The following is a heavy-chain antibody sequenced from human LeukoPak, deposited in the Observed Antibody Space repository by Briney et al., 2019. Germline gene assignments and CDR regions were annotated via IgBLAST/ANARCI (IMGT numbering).Heavy chain of an antibody. D-gene: IGHD1-7*01. CDR1: GFTFSSYP. CDR3: ARDSELTWDFDL. CDR2: ISDDGNNP. J-gene: IGHJ2*01. Sequence: SGGSLRLSCAASGFTFSSYPIHWVRQAPGKGLDWVAVISDDGNNPYYSDSVKGRFTISRDNSKNTVYLQMNSLRAEDTAVYYCARDSELTWDFDLWGRGTLVTVSS. V-gene: IGHV3-30-3*01.